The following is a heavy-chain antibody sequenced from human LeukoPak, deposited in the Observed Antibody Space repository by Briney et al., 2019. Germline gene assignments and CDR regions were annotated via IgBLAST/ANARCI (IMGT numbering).Heavy chain of an antibody. CDR2: SDPEDGET. CDR3: ATDPYDTSGYSLDY. CDR1: GYTLSEIS. J-gene: IGHJ4*02. D-gene: IGHD3-22*01. V-gene: IGHV1-24*01. Sequence: ASVKVSCKVSGYTLSEISMHWVRQAPGKGLEWMGGSDPEDGETIYAQKFQGRVTMTEDTSTDTAYMELSSLRSEDTAVYYCATDPYDTSGYSLDYWGQGTLVTVSS.